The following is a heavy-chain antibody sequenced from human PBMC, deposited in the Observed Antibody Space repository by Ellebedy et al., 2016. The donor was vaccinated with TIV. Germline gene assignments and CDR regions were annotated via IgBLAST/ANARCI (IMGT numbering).Heavy chain of an antibody. Sequence: GESLKISCAASGFTFSSYPMNWVRQAPGKGLEWVSYISSSSSTIYYAHSVQGRFTISRDNAENSLYLQMSSLGDDDTAVYYCARAIPAMVRGVVIKAPFDYWGQGTLVTVSS. V-gene: IGHV3-48*02. D-gene: IGHD3-10*01. CDR3: ARAIPAMVRGVVIKAPFDY. CDR2: ISSSSSTI. CDR1: GFTFSSYP. J-gene: IGHJ4*02.